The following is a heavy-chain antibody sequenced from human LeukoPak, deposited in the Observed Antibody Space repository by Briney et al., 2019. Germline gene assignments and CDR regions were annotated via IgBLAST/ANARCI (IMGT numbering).Heavy chain of an antibody. D-gene: IGHD5-24*01. CDR2: ISSSGSTI. Sequence: SGGSLRLSCAASGFTFSSYWMSWVRQAPGKGLEWVSYISSSGSTIYYADSVKGRFTISRDNAKNSLYLQMNSLRADDTAVYYCATEITPYYCMNVWGKGTTVTVSS. CDR3: ATEITPYYCMNV. J-gene: IGHJ6*03. CDR1: GFTFSSYW. V-gene: IGHV3-48*04.